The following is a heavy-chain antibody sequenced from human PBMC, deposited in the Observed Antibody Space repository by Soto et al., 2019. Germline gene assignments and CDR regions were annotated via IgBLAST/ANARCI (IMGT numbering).Heavy chain of an antibody. J-gene: IGHJ4*02. Sequence: PSETLSLTCAVYGGSFSGYYWSWIRQPPGKGLEWIGEINHSGSTNYNPSLKSRVTISVDTSKNQFSLKLSSVTAADTAVYYCARGHCGSTSCYNYWGQGTLVTVSS. V-gene: IGHV4-34*01. CDR1: GGSFSGYY. D-gene: IGHD2-2*02. CDR3: ARGHCGSTSCYNY. CDR2: INHSGST.